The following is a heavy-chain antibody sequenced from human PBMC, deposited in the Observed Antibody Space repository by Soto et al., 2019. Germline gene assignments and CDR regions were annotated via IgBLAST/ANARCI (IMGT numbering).Heavy chain of an antibody. CDR1: GGSISSGDYY. CDR2: TYYSGST. Sequence: ASETLSLTCTVSGGSISSGDYYWSWIRQPPGKGLEWIGYTYYSGSTYYNPSLKSRVTITVDTSKNQFSLKLSSVTAADTAVYYCARARYCISTSCYVSWFDPWGQGTLVTSPQ. J-gene: IGHJ5*02. D-gene: IGHD2-2*01. V-gene: IGHV4-30-4*01. CDR3: ARARYCISTSCYVSWFDP.